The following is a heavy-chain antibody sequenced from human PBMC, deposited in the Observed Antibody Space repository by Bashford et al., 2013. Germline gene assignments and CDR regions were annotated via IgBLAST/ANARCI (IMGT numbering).Heavy chain of an antibody. D-gene: IGHD1-26*01. CDR3: ARDLIVGRPKYFDY. V-gene: IGHV1-18*01. Sequence: VASVKVSCKASGYTFTSYGISWVRQAPGQGFEWMGWISAYNGNTNYAQKLQGRVTMTTDTSTSTAYMELRSLRSDDTAVYYCARDLIVGRPKYFDYWGQGTLVTVSS. CDR2: ISAYNGNT. CDR1: GYTFTSYG. J-gene: IGHJ4*02.